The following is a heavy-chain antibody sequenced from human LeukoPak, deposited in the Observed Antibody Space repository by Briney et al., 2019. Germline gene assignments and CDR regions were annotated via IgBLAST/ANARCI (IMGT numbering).Heavy chain of an antibody. CDR1: GFTFSSYG. CDR2: ISYDGSNK. CDR3: ARESIQLWLVDYYYGMDV. V-gene: IGHV3-30*03. D-gene: IGHD5-18*01. J-gene: IGHJ6*02. Sequence: SGGSLRLSCAASGFTFSSYGMHWVRQAPGKGLEWVAVISYDGSNKYYADSVKGRFTISRDNAKNSLYLQMNSLRAEDTAVYYCARESIQLWLVDYYYGMDVWGQGTTVTVSS.